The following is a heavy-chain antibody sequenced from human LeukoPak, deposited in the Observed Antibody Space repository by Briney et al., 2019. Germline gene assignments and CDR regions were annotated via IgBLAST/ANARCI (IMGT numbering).Heavy chain of an antibody. CDR2: INHSGST. V-gene: IGHV4-34*01. CDR3: AREKLFYYYYYMDV. Sequence: KASETLSLTCAVYGGSFSGYYWSWIRQPPGKGLEWIGEINHSGSTNYNPSLKSRVTISVDTSKNQFSLKLSSVTTADTAVYYCAREKLFYYYYYMDVWGKGTTVTVSS. D-gene: IGHD2-15*01. CDR1: GGSFSGYY. J-gene: IGHJ6*03.